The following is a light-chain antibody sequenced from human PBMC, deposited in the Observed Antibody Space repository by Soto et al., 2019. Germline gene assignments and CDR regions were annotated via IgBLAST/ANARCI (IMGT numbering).Light chain of an antibody. Sequence: QSALTQPASVSGSLGQSITISCTGTSSDVGAYNYVSWYQQHPGKAPKLMIYEVSNRPSGVSNRFSGSKSANTASLTISGLQAGDEADYYCSSYTSSSTWLFGGGTKVTVL. J-gene: IGLJ3*02. CDR2: EVS. V-gene: IGLV2-14*03. CDR1: SSDVGAYNY. CDR3: SSYTSSSTWL.